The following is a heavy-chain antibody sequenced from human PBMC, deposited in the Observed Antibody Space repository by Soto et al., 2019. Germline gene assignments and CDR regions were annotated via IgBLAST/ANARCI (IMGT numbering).Heavy chain of an antibody. CDR3: ARDNLEDIDLRGYCFDY. CDR1: GGTFRTSS. V-gene: IGHV1-69*13. CDR2: IIPIFGTT. Sequence: SVKVSCKASGGTFRTSSISWVRQAPGQGLEWMGGIIPIFGTTNYAPEFQGRLTITADESTRTAYMELSSLRSEDTALYYCARDNLEDIDLRGYCFDYWGPATLVTVSS. J-gene: IGHJ4*02. D-gene: IGHD2-15*01.